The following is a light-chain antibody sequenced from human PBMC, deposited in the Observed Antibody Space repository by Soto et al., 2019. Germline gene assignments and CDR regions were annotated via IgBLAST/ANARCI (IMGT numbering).Light chain of an antibody. CDR3: QQSYLTPRT. Sequence: DIQMTQSPSSLSASVGDRVTITCRASQRISSSLNWYQHKVGRAPKLLIYAASSLQTGVPSRFSGSGSGTDFTLSISNLQPEVFAMYCCQQSYLTPRTFCQATKLEFK. CDR1: QRISSS. CDR2: AAS. V-gene: IGKV1-39*01. J-gene: IGKJ2*01.